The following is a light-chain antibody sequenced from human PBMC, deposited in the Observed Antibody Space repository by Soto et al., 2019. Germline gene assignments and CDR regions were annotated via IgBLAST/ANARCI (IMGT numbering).Light chain of an antibody. CDR3: SSYAGSNNLV. CDR1: SSDVGGYNY. Sequence: QSALTQPPSASGSLGQSVTISCTGTSSDVGGYNYVSWYQQHPGQAPKLMIYDVSQRPSAVPDRFSGSKSGNTASLTVSGLQAEDEADYYCSSYAGSNNLVFGTGTKLTVL. V-gene: IGLV2-8*01. CDR2: DVS. J-gene: IGLJ1*01.